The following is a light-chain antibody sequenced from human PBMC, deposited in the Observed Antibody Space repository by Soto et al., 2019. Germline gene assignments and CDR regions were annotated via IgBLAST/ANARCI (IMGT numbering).Light chain of an antibody. V-gene: IGLV2-14*01. J-gene: IGLJ3*02. CDR3: SSYTSGRAWV. CDR1: SSDVGGYDY. CDR2: EVS. Sequence: QSALTQPASVSGSPGQSITISCTGTSSDVGGYDYVSWYQQHPGKTPKLIIYEVSNRPSGISNRFSGSNSAYTASLTISGLQTEDEADYYCSSYTSGRAWVFGGGTQLTVL.